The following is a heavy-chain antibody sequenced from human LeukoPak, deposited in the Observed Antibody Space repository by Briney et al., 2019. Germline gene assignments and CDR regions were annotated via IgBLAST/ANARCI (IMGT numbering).Heavy chain of an antibody. D-gene: IGHD3-10*01. Sequence: SETLSLTCTVSGYSISSGYYWGWIRQPPGKGLEWIGSIYHSGSTYYNPSLKSRVTISVDTSKNQFSLKLSSVTAADTAVYYCASADYYGSHQTWGQGTLVTVSS. CDR2: IYHSGST. V-gene: IGHV4-38-2*02. J-gene: IGHJ4*02. CDR3: ASADYYGSHQT. CDR1: GYSISSGYY.